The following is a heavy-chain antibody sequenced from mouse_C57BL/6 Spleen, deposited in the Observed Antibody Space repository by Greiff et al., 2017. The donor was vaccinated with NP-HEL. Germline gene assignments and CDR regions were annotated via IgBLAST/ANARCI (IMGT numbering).Heavy chain of an antibody. D-gene: IGHD1-1*01. V-gene: IGHV1-26*01. J-gene: IGHJ2*01. Sequence: EVQLQQSGPELVKPGASVKISCKASGYTFTDYYMNWVKQSHGKSLEWIGDINPNNGGTSYNQKFKGKATLTVDKSSSTAYMELRSLTSEDSAVFYCATAGSGYWGQGTTLTVSS. CDR2: INPNNGGT. CDR3: ATAGSGY. CDR1: GYTFTDYY.